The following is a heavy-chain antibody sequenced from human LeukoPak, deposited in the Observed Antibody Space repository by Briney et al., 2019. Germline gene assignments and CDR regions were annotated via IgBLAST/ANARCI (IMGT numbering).Heavy chain of an antibody. Sequence: SETLSLTCTVSGGSISSYYWSWVRQPPRKGLEWIEYIYYSGSTNYSPSLKSRVTISVDTSKNQFSLKLSSVTAADTAVYYCARDRGYDFWSGYPRRYDYYGMGVWGQGTTVTVSS. CDR2: IYYSGST. V-gene: IGHV4-59*01. CDR1: GGSISSYY. CDR3: ARDRGYDFWSGYPRRYDYYGMGV. D-gene: IGHD3-3*01. J-gene: IGHJ6*02.